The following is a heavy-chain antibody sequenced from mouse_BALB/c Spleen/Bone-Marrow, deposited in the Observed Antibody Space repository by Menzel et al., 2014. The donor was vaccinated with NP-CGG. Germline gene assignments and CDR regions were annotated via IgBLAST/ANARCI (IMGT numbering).Heavy chain of an antibody. Sequence: LQQSGSELVMPGASVKLSCKASGYKFTSYWMHWVKQRPGQGLEWIGNIYPGSGSTNYDEKFKSKATLTVDTSSSTAYMQLSSLTSEDSAVYYCTNHYFDYWGQGTTLTVSS. CDR3: TNHYFDY. CDR1: GYKFTSYW. CDR2: IYPGSGST. V-gene: IGHV1S22*01. J-gene: IGHJ2*01.